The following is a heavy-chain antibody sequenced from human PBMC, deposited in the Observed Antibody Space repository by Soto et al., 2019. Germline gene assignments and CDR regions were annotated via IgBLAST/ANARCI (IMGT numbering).Heavy chain of an antibody. J-gene: IGHJ5*02. V-gene: IGHV4-31*03. CDR3: ARLRIATNNYKWFDP. CDR1: GAALNSGNYY. D-gene: IGHD2-21*01. Sequence: SETLSLTCSVSGAALNSGNYYWSWIHQVPGKGLEWIGHIYVTGAVDYNPSLRDRITISQDTSERQFSLNLRLVTAADTAVYYCARLRIATNNYKWFDPWGQGSLVTVSS. CDR2: IYVTGAV.